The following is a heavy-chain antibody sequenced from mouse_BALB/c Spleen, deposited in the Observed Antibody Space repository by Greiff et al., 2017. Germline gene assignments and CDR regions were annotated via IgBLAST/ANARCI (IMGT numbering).Heavy chain of an antibody. CDR3: ARSTMVRKAMDY. CDR1: GFTFSSYA. J-gene: IGHJ4*01. V-gene: IGHV5-9-3*01. Sequence: EVQRVESGGGLVKPGGSLKLSCAASGFTFSSYAMSWVRQTPEKRLEWVATISSGGSYTYYPDSVKGRFTISRDNAKNTLYLQMSSLRSEDTAMYYCARSTMVRKAMDYWGQGTSVTVSS. CDR2: ISSGGSYT. D-gene: IGHD2-2*01.